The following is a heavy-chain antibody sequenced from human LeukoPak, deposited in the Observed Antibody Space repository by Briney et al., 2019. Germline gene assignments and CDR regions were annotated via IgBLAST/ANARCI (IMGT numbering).Heavy chain of an antibody. J-gene: IGHJ6*03. CDR2: IIPIFGTA. D-gene: IGHD3-10*01. Sequence: GASVKVSCKASGGTFSSYAISWVRQAPGQGLEWMGGIIPIFGTANYAQKFQGRVTITTDESTGTAYMELSSLRSEDTAVYYCARAKGIREYMDVWGKGTTVTASS. V-gene: IGHV1-69*05. CDR3: ARAKGIREYMDV. CDR1: GGTFSSYA.